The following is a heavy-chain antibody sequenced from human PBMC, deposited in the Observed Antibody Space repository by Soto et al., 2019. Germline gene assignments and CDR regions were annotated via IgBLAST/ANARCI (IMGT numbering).Heavy chain of an antibody. CDR1: GGSISSGGYS. Sequence: SETLSLTCAVSGGSISSGGYSWSWIRQPPGKGLEWIGYIYHSGSTYYNPSLKSRVTISVDTSKNQFSLNLSSVTAADTAVYYCARHLPYCGGDCYSLDYWGQGTLVTVSS. D-gene: IGHD2-21*02. CDR3: ARHLPYCGGDCYSLDY. V-gene: IGHV4-30-2*01. CDR2: IYHSGST. J-gene: IGHJ4*02.